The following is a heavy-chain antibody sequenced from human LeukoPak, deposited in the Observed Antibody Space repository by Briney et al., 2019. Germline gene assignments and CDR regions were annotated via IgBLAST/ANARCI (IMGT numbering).Heavy chain of an antibody. D-gene: IGHD3-22*01. V-gene: IGHV5-51*01. CDR1: GYSFPTYW. CDR3: ARLHYDRSGHCSYYFDY. Sequence: GESPKISRNGSGYSFPTYWNGWVRQMPRKGLGWMVIFYPGDSETRYSPSFQGQVTISADKSISTAYLQWSTLKASDTAMYYCARLHYDRSGHCSYYFDYWGQGTPVTVCS. J-gene: IGHJ4*02. CDR2: FYPGDSET.